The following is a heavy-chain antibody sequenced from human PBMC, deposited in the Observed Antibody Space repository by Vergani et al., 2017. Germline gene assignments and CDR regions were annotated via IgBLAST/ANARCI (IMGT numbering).Heavy chain of an antibody. Sequence: EMQLVESGGGLVKPGGSLRLSCAASGFTFSDYNINWVRQAPGKGLEWVSSISSGSSYLHYADSVKGRFIVSRDNARTSVYLQMNSLRAEDTAVYYCARERYYDYIWGSHIDALDIWGQGTMVSVSS. D-gene: IGHD3-16*01. J-gene: IGHJ3*02. CDR1: GFTFSDYN. V-gene: IGHV3-21*06. CDR3: ARERYYDYIWGSHIDALDI. CDR2: ISSGSSYL.